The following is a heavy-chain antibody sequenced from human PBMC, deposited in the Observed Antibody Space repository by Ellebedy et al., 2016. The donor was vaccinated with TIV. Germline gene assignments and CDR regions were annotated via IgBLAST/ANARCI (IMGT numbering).Heavy chain of an antibody. CDR2: ISSSSSYI. J-gene: IGHJ4*02. Sequence: GESLKISXAASGFTFSSYSMNWVRQAPGKGLEWVSSISSSSSYIYYADSVKGRFTISRDNAKNSLYLQMNSLRAEDTAVYYCAREGGTVVIYWGQGTLVTVSS. CDR1: GFTFSSYS. D-gene: IGHD4-23*01. V-gene: IGHV3-21*01. CDR3: AREGGTVVIY.